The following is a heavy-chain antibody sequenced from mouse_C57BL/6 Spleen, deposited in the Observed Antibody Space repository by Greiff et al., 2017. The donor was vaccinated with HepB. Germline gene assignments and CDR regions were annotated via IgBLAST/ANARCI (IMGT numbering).Heavy chain of an antibody. D-gene: IGHD2-5*01. Sequence: QVQLKESGPGLVQPSQSLSITCTVSGFSLTSYGVHWVRQSPGKGLEWLGVIWRGGSTDYNAAFMSRLSITKDNSKSQVFFKMNSLQADDTAIYYCAIPSNYLYYYAMDYWGQGTSVTVSS. CDR1: GFSLTSYG. CDR3: AIPSNYLYYYAMDY. CDR2: IWRGGST. J-gene: IGHJ4*01. V-gene: IGHV2-5*01.